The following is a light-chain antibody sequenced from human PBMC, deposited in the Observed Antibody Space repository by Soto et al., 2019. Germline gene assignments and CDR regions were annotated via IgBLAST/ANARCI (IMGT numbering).Light chain of an antibody. CDR1: SSNIGSNT. J-gene: IGLJ1*01. Sequence: QSMLTQRPSASGTPGQRVTISCSGSSSNIGSNTVNWYQQLPGTAPKLLIYSNNQRPSGVPDRFSGPKSGTSASLAISGLQSEDEANYYCAAWDDSLNGPNYVFGTGTKVTVL. CDR3: AAWDDSLNGPNYV. V-gene: IGLV1-44*01. CDR2: SNN.